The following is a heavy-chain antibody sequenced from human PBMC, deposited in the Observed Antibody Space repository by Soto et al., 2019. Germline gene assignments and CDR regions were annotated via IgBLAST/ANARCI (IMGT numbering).Heavy chain of an antibody. V-gene: IGHV4-4*07. D-gene: IGHD1-7*01. CDR2: IHSTRSP. Sequence: SETLSLTCTVSGDSVSKYYWNWIRQPAGKGLEWIGRIHSTRSPNYNPSLKSRVTISLDKSENQFSLKVTSLTAADTAVYYCASRDPGTSVDYWGQGTLVTVSS. CDR3: ASRDPGTSVDY. CDR1: GDSVSKYY. J-gene: IGHJ4*02.